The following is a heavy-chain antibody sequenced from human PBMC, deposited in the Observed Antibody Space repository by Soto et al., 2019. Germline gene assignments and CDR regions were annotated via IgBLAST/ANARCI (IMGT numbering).Heavy chain of an antibody. D-gene: IGHD3-3*01. J-gene: IGHJ4*02. V-gene: IGHV1-69*06. CDR1: GGTSTRYA. CDR2: IVPMFGTS. Sequence: QERLVQSGAEVRKPGSSVKVSCKVTGGTSTRYAINWVRQAPGQGLEWMGGIVPMFGTSKYAQKFQGRVTITADTSTSIAYMELRSLRSEDTAVYYCNRGSEYDFLSGYLWGQGTLVSVSS. CDR3: NRGSEYDFLSGYL.